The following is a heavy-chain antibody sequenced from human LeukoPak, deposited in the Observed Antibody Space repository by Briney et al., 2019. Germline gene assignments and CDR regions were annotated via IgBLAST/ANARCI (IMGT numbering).Heavy chain of an antibody. CDR2: IHYSGST. CDR1: GGSISSYY. Sequence: SETLSLTCTVSGGSISSYYWSWIRQPPGKGLEWIGYIHYSGSTKYNPSLKSRVTISVDTSKNQFALKLSSVTAADTAVYYCARGRFGGNGPFDYWGQGTLVTVSS. V-gene: IGHV4-59*08. D-gene: IGHD4-23*01. CDR3: ARGRFGGNGPFDY. J-gene: IGHJ4*02.